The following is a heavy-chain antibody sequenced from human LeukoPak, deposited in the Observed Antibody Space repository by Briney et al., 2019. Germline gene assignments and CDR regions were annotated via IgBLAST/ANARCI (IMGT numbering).Heavy chain of an antibody. CDR1: GYTFTDYS. V-gene: IGHV1-2*02. Sequence: ASVKVSCKASGYTFTDYSIHWVRQAPGQGLEWMGWIIPNSGGTNYARKFQGRVTMTRDTSSSTAFMELGSLISDDTAMYYCARKYYDSGGYYFWGQGTLVTVSS. CDR2: IIPNSGGT. CDR3: ARKYYDSGGYYF. D-gene: IGHD3-22*01. J-gene: IGHJ4*02.